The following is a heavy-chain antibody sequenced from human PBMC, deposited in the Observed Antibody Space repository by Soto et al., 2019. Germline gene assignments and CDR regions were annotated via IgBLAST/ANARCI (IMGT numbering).Heavy chain of an antibody. CDR2: ISGSGDST. CDR1: GFTFSNYV. V-gene: IGHV3-23*01. Sequence: GGSLRLSCAASGFTFSNYVMSWVRQAPGKGLEWVSAISGSGDSTYYADSVKGRFTISRDNSKNTVYLQVNSLRAEDTAVYFCAKVPDYGENWGQGTLVTVPQ. CDR3: AKVPDYGEN. D-gene: IGHD4-17*01. J-gene: IGHJ4*02.